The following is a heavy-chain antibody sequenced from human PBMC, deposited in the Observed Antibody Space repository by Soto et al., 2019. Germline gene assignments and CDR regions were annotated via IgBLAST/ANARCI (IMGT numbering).Heavy chain of an antibody. V-gene: IGHV5-51*01. Sequence: HGESLKISCKGSGYNFTNYWIGWVRQMPGKGLEWMGIIYPGDSNTRNSPSFQGQVTISADKSISTAYLQWSSLKASDTAVYYCARSGSSSWTRGYLDSWGQGTLVTVSS. J-gene: IGHJ4*02. CDR2: IYPGDSNT. CDR3: ARSGSSSWTRGYLDS. CDR1: GYNFTNYW. D-gene: IGHD6-13*01.